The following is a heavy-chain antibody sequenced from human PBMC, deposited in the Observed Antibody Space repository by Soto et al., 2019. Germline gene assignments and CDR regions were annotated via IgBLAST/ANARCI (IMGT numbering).Heavy chain of an antibody. J-gene: IGHJ5*02. CDR3: ARVCSSTSCYYARNNWFDP. V-gene: IGHV4-30-4*01. CDR2: IYYSGST. CDR1: GGSISSGDYY. D-gene: IGHD2-2*01. Sequence: SETLSLTCTVSGGSISSGDYYWSWIRQPPGKGLEWIGYIYYSGSTYYNPSLKSRVTISVDTSKNQFSLKLSSVTAADTAVYYCARVCSSTSCYYARNNWFDPWGQGTLVTVYS.